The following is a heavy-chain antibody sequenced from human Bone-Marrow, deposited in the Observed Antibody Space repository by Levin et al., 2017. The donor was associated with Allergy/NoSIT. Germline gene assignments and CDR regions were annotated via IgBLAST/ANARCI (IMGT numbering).Heavy chain of an antibody. J-gene: IGHJ4*02. D-gene: IGHD2-21*01. CDR3: AKDWEGDCGGGECTTPYFDS. Sequence: PGGSLRLSCTASGFTFTTFGMHWVRQAPGKGLEWVAIISFDGSDRSYADSVKGRFTVSRDNSKGTLYLQMNSLRPEDTGVYYCAKDWEGDCGGGECTTPYFDSRGQGTLVTVSS. V-gene: IGHV3-30*18. CDR2: ISFDGSDR. CDR1: GFTFTTFG.